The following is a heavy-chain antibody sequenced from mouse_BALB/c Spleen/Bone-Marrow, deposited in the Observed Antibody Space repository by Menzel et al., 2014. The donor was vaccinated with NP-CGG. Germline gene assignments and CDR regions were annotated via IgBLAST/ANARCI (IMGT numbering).Heavy chain of an antibody. CDR2: INPYNDDS. CDR1: GYTFTTYV. J-gene: IGHJ3*01. CDR3: ARDYYGSTSFAY. D-gene: IGHD1-1*01. V-gene: IGHV1-14*01. Sequence: EVKLVESGPELVKPGASVKMSCKASGYTFTTYVMHWVKQKPGQGLEWIGYINPYNDDSKYNEKFKGKATLTSDKPSSTAYMELSSLTSEDSAVYYCARDYYGSTSFAYWGQGTLVTVSA.